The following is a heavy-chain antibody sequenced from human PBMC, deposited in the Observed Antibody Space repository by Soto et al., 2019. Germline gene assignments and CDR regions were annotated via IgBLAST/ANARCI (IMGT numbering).Heavy chain of an antibody. J-gene: IGHJ4*02. CDR3: ATHPGGGY. D-gene: IGHD3-10*01. Sequence: GGSRRLSWAVSGFTVSNNYRSGVRQAPRQALESVSFISSGAYTPYGVSVNAPFTISRDNSNNTLYLQMHSLRPADPAVYSCATHPGGGYWGQGTLVTVSS. V-gene: IGHV3-53*01. CDR1: GFTVSNNY. CDR2: ISSGAYT.